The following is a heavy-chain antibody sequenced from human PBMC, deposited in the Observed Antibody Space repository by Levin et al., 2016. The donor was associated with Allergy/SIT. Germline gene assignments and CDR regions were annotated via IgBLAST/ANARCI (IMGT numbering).Heavy chain of an antibody. D-gene: IGHD3-10*02. V-gene: IGHV4-59*01. CDR3: AREDIFGASGPI. CDR2: IYYSGST. Sequence: WIRQPPGKGLEWIGYIYYSGSTNYNPSLKSRVTISVDTSKNQFSLKLSSVTAADTAVYYCAREDIFGASGPIWGQGTLVTVSS. J-gene: IGHJ4*02.